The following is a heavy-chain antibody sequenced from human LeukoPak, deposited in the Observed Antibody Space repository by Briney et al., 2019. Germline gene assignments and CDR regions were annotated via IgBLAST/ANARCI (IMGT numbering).Heavy chain of an antibody. J-gene: IGHJ6*03. Sequence: SETLSLTCTVSVGSISSSYYYWGWIRQPPGKGLGWIGSMYSSGSTYYNPSLKSRVTISVDTSKNQFSLKLTSVTAADTAVYYCARLVGYYYYMDVWGKGTTVTVSS. CDR2: MYSSGST. D-gene: IGHD2-15*01. CDR1: VGSISSSYYY. CDR3: ARLVGYYYYMDV. V-gene: IGHV4-39*01.